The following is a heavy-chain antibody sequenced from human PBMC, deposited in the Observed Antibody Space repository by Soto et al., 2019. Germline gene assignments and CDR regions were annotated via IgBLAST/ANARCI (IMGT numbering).Heavy chain of an antibody. J-gene: IGHJ3*02. CDR2: INPNSGGT. D-gene: IGHD3-16*01. CDR3: ARDRRPQKYYDYVWGSSIGAFVI. CDR1: GYTFTGYY. Sequence: ASVKVSCKASGYTFTGYYMHWVRQAPGQGLEWMGWINPNSGGTNYAQKFQGWVTMTRDTSISTAYMELSRLRSDDTAVYYCARDRRPQKYYDYVWGSSIGAFVIWGPGTMVTVSS. V-gene: IGHV1-2*04.